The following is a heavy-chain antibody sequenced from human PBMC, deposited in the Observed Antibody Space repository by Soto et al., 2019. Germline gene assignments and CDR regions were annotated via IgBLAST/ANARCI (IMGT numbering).Heavy chain of an antibody. J-gene: IGHJ4*02. CDR2: INPESGDT. V-gene: IGHV1-2*04. Sequence: GASVKVSCKASGYNFADYHIHWVRQAPGQGFEWMGWINPESGDTKCAQNFQGWVTMTTDTSSSTAYLGLRRLLSDDTAVCFCARLVITGEFDYWGQGTLVTVSS. CDR1: GYNFADYH. D-gene: IGHD3-22*01. CDR3: ARLVITGEFDY.